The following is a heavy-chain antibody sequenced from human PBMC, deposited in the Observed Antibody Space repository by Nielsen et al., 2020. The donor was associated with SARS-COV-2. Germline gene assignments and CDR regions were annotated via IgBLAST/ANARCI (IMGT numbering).Heavy chain of an antibody. D-gene: IGHD6-19*01. J-gene: IGHJ4*02. V-gene: IGHV4-34*01. Sequence: ESLKISCAASGFTVSSNYMSWVRQAPGKGLEWIGEINHSGSTNYNPSLKSRVTISVDTSKNQFSLKLSSVTAADTAVYYCARGGIAVAGRSRLSYWGQGTLVTVSS. CDR3: ARGGIAVAGRSRLSY. CDR2: INHSGST. CDR1: GFTVSSNY.